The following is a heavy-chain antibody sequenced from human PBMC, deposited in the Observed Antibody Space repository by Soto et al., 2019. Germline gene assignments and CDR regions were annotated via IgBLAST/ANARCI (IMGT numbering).Heavy chain of an antibody. J-gene: IGHJ5*02. CDR3: ARDRSPPTGRLGPTPRWFDP. V-gene: IGHV1-46*01. CDR2: VNPSGGST. D-gene: IGHD3-16*01. CDR1: GYTFTSYY. Sequence: QVQLVQSGAEVKKPGASVKVSCKASGYTFTSYYMHWVRQAPGQGLEWMGIVNPSGGSTSYAQKFQGRVTMTRDTSTSTVYMELSSLRSEDTAVYYCARDRSPPTGRLGPTPRWFDPWGQGTLVTVSS.